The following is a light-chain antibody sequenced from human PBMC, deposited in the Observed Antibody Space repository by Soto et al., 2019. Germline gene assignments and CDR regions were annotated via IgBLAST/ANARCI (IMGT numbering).Light chain of an antibody. J-gene: IGKJ4*01. Sequence: DIQLTQSPSFLSASVGDRVTITCRASQGINDYLSWYQQKPGKAPKLLIYAESTVQSEVPSRFRGSASGTEFTLTIRGLQPEDFATYYCQRFNTYPLTFGGGTKVEVK. CDR2: AES. V-gene: IGKV1-9*01. CDR3: QRFNTYPLT. CDR1: QGINDY.